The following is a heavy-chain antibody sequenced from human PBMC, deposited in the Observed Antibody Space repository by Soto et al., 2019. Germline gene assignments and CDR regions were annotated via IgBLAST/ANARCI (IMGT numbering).Heavy chain of an antibody. D-gene: IGHD6-6*01. CDR1: GFTFTSHW. Sequence: EVQLVESGGGLVQPGGSLRLSCAASGFTFTSHWLHWVRQAPGEGLVWVSRMSPDGSDTKFADSVKGRFTISRDNAKSTLYLDMNSLRAEDTGVYYCARPKTKVYSAFDTGGQGTMVTVSS. V-gene: IGHV3-74*03. CDR2: MSPDGSDT. CDR3: ARPKTKVYSAFDT. J-gene: IGHJ3*02.